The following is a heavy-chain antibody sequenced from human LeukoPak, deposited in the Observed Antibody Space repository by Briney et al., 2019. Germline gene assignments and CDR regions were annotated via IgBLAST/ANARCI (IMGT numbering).Heavy chain of an antibody. V-gene: IGHV1-69*05. J-gene: IGHJ3*02. CDR1: GGTFSSYA. Sequence: SVKVSCKASGGTFSSYAISWVRQAPGQGLEGMGRIIPIFGTANYAQKLQGRVTITTDESTSTAYMELSSLRSEDTAVYYCARRGGGGYSYGYDAFDIWGQGTMVTVSS. CDR2: IIPIFGTA. D-gene: IGHD5-18*01. CDR3: ARRGGGGYSYGYDAFDI.